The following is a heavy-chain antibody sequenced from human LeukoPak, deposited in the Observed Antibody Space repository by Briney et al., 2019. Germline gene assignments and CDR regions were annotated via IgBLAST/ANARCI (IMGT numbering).Heavy chain of an antibody. V-gene: IGHV4-39*07. CDR2: IYYSGST. J-gene: IGHJ4*02. D-gene: IGHD4-17*01. CDR3: ARAEDDYGDYYFDY. Sequence: SETLSLTCTVSGGSISSSSYYWGWIRQPPGKGLEWIGSIYYSGSTYYNPSLKSRVTISVDTSKNQFSLKLSSVTAADTAVYYCARAEDDYGDYYFDYWGQGTLVTVSS. CDR1: GGSISSSSYY.